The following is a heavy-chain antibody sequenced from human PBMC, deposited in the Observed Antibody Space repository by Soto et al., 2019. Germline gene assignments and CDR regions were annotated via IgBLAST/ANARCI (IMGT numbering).Heavy chain of an antibody. CDR2: ISYDGSNK. CDR3: ANILGARVGGFDY. V-gene: IGHV3-30*18. CDR1: GFTFSSYG. D-gene: IGHD3-16*01. Sequence: QVQLVESGGGVVQPGRSLRLSCAASGFTFSSYGMHWVRQAPGKGLEWVAVISYDGSNKYYADSVKGRFTISRDNSKNTLFLQMNSLRAEDPAVYYWANILGARVGGFDYWGQGTLVTVSS. J-gene: IGHJ4*02.